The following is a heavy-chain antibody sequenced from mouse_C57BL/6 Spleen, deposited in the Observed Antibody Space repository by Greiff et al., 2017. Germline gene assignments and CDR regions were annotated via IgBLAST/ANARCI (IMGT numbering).Heavy chain of an antibody. J-gene: IGHJ4*01. CDR3: ARRGLITTVVDAMDY. D-gene: IGHD1-1*01. V-gene: IGHV1-69*01. Sequence: QVQLQQPGAELVMPGASVKLSCKASGYTFTSYWMHWVKQRPGQGLEWIGEIDPSDSYTNYNQKFKGKSTFTVDKSSSTAYMQLSSLTSEDSAVYYCARRGLITTVVDAMDYWGQGTSVTVSS. CDR1: GYTFTSYW. CDR2: IDPSDSYT.